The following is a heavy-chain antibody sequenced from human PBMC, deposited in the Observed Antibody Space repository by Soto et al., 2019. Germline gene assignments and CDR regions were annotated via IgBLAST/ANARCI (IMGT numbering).Heavy chain of an antibody. D-gene: IGHD3-10*01. V-gene: IGHV5-51*01. CDR1: GYSFTSYW. CDR3: ARHMIRGVLTTNFDY. CDR2: IYPGDSDT. J-gene: IGHJ4*02. Sequence: GEFLKISCKTSGYSFTSYWIGWVRQMPGKGLEWMGIIYPGDSDTRYSPSFQGQVTISADKSISTAYLQWGSLKASDTAMYYCARHMIRGVLTTNFDYWGQGTLVTVSS.